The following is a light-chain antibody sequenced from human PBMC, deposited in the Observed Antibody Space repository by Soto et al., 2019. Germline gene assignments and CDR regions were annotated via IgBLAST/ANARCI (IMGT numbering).Light chain of an antibody. CDR1: QSVSSTY. CDR2: GAS. CDR3: QQYSYSPWT. Sequence: EIVLTQSPGTLSLSPGERATLSCRASQSVSSTYLAWYQQKPGQAPRLLIYGASSRATGVPDRFSGSGSGTDFTLTISRLEPEDFAVYYCQQYSYSPWTFGQGTRWIS. V-gene: IGKV3-20*01. J-gene: IGKJ1*01.